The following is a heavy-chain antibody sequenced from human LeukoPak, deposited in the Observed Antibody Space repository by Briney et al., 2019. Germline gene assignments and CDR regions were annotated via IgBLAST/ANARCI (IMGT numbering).Heavy chain of an antibody. J-gene: IGHJ4*02. CDR2: ISPSGATI. CDR1: GFTFSDYY. CDR3: ARCRGHSCCFDY. D-gene: IGHD2-15*01. V-gene: IGHV3-11*01. Sequence: PGGSLRLSCAASGFTFSDYYMSRIRQAPGKGLEWVSYISPSGATISYADSVKGRFTTSRDNAKSSLYLQMNSLRAEDTAVYYCARCRGHSCCFDYWGQGTLVTVSS.